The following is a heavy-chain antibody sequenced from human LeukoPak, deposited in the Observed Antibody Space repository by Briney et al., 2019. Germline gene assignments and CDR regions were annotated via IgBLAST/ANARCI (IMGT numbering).Heavy chain of an antibody. CDR3: AKVTRPIVVVPAAIGYFDY. CDR1: GFTFSSYA. V-gene: IGHV3-23*01. D-gene: IGHD2-2*01. Sequence: GGSLRLSCAASGFTFSSYAMSWVRQAPGKGLQWVSAISNSGVNTHYADSVKGRFTISRDNSKNTLFLQMNSLRAEDTAVYYCAKVTRPIVVVPAAIGYFDYWGQGTLVTVSS. J-gene: IGHJ4*02. CDR2: ISNSGVNT.